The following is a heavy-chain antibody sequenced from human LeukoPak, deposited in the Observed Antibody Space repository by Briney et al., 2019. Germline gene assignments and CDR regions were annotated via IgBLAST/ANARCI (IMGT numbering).Heavy chain of an antibody. CDR2: IYSGGST. Sequence: PGGSLRLSCAASGFIVSNNYMSWVRQAPGKGLEWVSVIYSGGSTSYADSVKGRFTISRDNSENTLYLQLNSLRAEDTAVYYCARDPKYYDTSGYYLGYWGQGTLVAVSS. CDR3: ARDPKYYDTSGYYLGY. D-gene: IGHD3-22*01. J-gene: IGHJ4*02. V-gene: IGHV3-53*01. CDR1: GFIVSNNY.